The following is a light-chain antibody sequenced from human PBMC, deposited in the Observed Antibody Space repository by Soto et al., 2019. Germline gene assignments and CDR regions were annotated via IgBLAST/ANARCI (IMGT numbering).Light chain of an antibody. CDR2: KAS. V-gene: IGKV1-5*03. CDR1: QTISSW. J-gene: IGKJ1*01. CDR3: QHYNSYSEA. Sequence: DIQMTQSPSTLSGSVGDRVTITCRASQTISSWLAWYQQKPGKAPKLLIYKASTLKSGVPSRFSGSGSGTEFTLTISXLXXDDFATYYCQHYNSYSEAFGQGTKVELK.